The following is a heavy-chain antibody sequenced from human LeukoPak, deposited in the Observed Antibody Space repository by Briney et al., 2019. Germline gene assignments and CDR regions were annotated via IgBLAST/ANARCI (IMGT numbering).Heavy chain of an antibody. D-gene: IGHD3-10*01. Sequence: GASVKVSCKASGYTFTSYGISWVRQAPGQGLEWMGWINPNSGGTNYAQKFQGRVIMTRDTSISTAYMELSRLRSDDTAVYYCAREGYYYYGSGRPNYFDYWGQGTLVTVSS. CDR3: AREGYYYYGSGRPNYFDY. CDR2: INPNSGGT. V-gene: IGHV1-2*02. J-gene: IGHJ4*02. CDR1: GYTFTSYG.